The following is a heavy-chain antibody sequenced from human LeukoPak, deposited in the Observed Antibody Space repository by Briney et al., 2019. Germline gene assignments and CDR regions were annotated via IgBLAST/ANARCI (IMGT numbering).Heavy chain of an antibody. D-gene: IGHD4-23*01. CDR1: GGSISSGSYY. Sequence: PSETLSLTCTVSGGSISSGSYYWSWIRRPAGKGLEWIGRIYTSGSTNYNPSLKSRVTISVDTSKNQFSLKLSSVTAADTAVYYCARDRQEVVTNGDYYYYMDVWGKGTTVTISS. CDR3: ARDRQEVVTNGDYYYYMDV. CDR2: IYTSGST. V-gene: IGHV4-61*02. J-gene: IGHJ6*03.